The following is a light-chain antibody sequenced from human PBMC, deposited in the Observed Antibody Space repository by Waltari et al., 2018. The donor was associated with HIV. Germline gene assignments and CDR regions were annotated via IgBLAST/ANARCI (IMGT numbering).Light chain of an antibody. V-gene: IGKV1-39*01. CDR2: GAS. CDR3: QQTYGTPHT. Sequence: DIQMIQSPSSLSASVGDRVTITCRASQTIYSYVNWCHHSPGKAPKLLIFGASNLQSGVPSRFSGGGYGTLFTLTVSSLEREDLGSYFCQQTYGTPHTFGQGTRVEI. CDR1: QTIYSY. J-gene: IGKJ5*01.